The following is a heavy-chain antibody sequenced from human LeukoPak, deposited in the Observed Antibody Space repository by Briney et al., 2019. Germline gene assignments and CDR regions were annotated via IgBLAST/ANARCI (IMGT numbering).Heavy chain of an antibody. CDR2: ISGSGGST. Sequence: PGGSLRLSCTASGFNFSNFWMSWVRQAQGKGLEWVSAISGSGGSTYYADSVKGRFTISRDNSKNTLYLQMNSLRAEDTAVYYCAKFGSSGYYPYYGMDVWGQGTTVTVSS. CDR3: AKFGSSGYYPYYGMDV. V-gene: IGHV3-23*01. D-gene: IGHD3-22*01. J-gene: IGHJ6*02. CDR1: GFNFSNFW.